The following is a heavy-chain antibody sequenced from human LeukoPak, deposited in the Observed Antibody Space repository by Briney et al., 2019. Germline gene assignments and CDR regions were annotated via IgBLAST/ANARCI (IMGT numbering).Heavy chain of an antibody. V-gene: IGHV3-13*01. D-gene: IGHD3-9*01. J-gene: IGHJ4*02. CDR3: ARGPHYDILTGYDDDYFDY. Sequence: GGSLRLSCAASGFTFSSYDMHWVRQATGKGLEWVSAIGTAGDTYYPGSVKGRFTISRENAKNSLYLQMNSLRAGDTAVYYCARGPHYDILTGYDDDYFDYWGQGTLVTVSS. CDR1: GFTFSSYD. CDR2: IGTAGDT.